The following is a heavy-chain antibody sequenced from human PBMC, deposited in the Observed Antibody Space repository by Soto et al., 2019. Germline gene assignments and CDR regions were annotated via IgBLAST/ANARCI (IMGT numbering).Heavy chain of an antibody. Sequence: ASVKVSCKASGYTFTRSGISWVRQAPGQGPEWMGWISSYNGDTNYAQTFQGRVTMTTDTSTSTAYMELRSLRSDDTAVYYCATSNCSGGSCYSYYFDYWGQGTLVTVSS. V-gene: IGHV1-18*01. CDR2: ISSYNGDT. J-gene: IGHJ4*02. D-gene: IGHD2-15*01. CDR1: GYTFTRSG. CDR3: ATSNCSGGSCYSYYFDY.